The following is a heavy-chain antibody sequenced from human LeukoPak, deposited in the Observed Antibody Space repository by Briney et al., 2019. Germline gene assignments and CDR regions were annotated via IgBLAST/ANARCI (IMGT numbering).Heavy chain of an antibody. D-gene: IGHD2-21*02. CDR2: IVVGSGNT. J-gene: IGHJ4*02. Sequence: SVKVSCKAFGFIFSSSAVQWVRQARGQRLEWIGWIVVGSGNTNYAQNFQERVTITRDMSTSTAYMELSSLRSEDTAVYYCVADCYGDCIDWGQGTLVTVSS. CDR3: VADCYGDCID. V-gene: IGHV1-58*01. CDR1: GFIFSSSA.